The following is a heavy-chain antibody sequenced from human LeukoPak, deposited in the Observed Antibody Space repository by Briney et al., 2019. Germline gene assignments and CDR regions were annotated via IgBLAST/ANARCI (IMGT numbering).Heavy chain of an antibody. J-gene: IGHJ4*02. CDR3: AGAHGYSYGYIDY. CDR1: GFTFSSYA. CDR2: IWYDGSNK. D-gene: IGHD5-18*01. Sequence: GGSLRLSCAASGFTFSSYAMHWVRQAPGKGLEWVAVIWYDGSNKYYADSVKGRFTISRDNSKNTLYLQMNSLRAEDTAVYYCAGAHGYSYGYIDYWGQGTLVTVSS. V-gene: IGHV3-33*01.